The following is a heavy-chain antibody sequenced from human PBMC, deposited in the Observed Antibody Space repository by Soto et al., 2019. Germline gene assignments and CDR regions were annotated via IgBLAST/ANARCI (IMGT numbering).Heavy chain of an antibody. V-gene: IGHV1-2*04. CDR1: GYTFTGYY. CDR3: ARSPIFGVVIDKEGNWFDP. Sequence: ASVKVSCKASGYTFTGYYMHWVRQAPGQGLEWMGWINPNSGGTNYAQKFQGWVTMTRDTSISTAYMELSRLRSDDTAVYYCARSPIFGVVIDKEGNWFDPWGQGTLVTVSS. CDR2: INPNSGGT. D-gene: IGHD3-3*02. J-gene: IGHJ5*02.